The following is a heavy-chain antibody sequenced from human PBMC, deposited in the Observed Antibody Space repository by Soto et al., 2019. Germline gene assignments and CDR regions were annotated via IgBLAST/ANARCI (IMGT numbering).Heavy chain of an antibody. J-gene: IGHJ6*02. CDR3: AREAVGLDV. CDR1: GGTFDSFA. V-gene: IGHV1-69*04. CDR2: ITPVMSIT. Sequence: QGPLVQSGAEVKKPGSSVRVSCKASGGTFDSFAVTWVRQAPGQGLEWMGRITPVMSITNYAQRFQGRVTITADRSTNTAYMDLSRLTSEDTAVYYCAREAVGLDVWGQGTTVTVS.